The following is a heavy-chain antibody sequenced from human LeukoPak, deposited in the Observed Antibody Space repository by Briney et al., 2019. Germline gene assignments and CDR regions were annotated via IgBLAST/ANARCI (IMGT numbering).Heavy chain of an antibody. Sequence: PGGSLRLSCAASGFTFSSYWMHWVRQAPGKGLVWVSRINSDGSSTSYADSVKGRFTISRDNAKNTLYLQMNSLRAEDTAVYYCAKEGDGEYYFDYWGQGTLVTVSS. CDR3: AKEGDGEYYFDY. CDR1: GFTFSSYW. V-gene: IGHV3-74*01. CDR2: INSDGSST. D-gene: IGHD5-24*01. J-gene: IGHJ4*02.